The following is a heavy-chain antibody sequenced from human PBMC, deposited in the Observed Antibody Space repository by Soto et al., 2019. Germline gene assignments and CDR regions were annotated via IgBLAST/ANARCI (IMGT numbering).Heavy chain of an antibody. CDR1: GGTFSSYT. V-gene: IGHV1-69*08. J-gene: IGHJ6*02. D-gene: IGHD4-17*01. Sequence: QVQLVQSGAEVKKPGSSVKVSCKASGGTFSSYTISWVRQAPGQGLEWMGRIIPILGIANYAQKFQGRVTITADKXXSXAXXGLSSLRSEDTAVYYCARDGTTVTTPYYYYYGMDVWGQGTTVTVSS. CDR2: IIPILGIA. CDR3: ARDGTTVTTPYYYYYGMDV.